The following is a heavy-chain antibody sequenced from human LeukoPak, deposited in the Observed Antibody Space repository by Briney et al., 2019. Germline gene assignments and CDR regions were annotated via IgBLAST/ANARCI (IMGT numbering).Heavy chain of an antibody. D-gene: IGHD3-22*01. Sequence: GGSLRLSCAASGFTFSSYGMHWVRQAPGKGLEWVAVIWYGGSNKYYADSVKGRFTISRDNSKNTLYLQMNSLRAEDTAVYYCARPTCYYDSSGYCPFDYWGQGTLVTVSS. CDR1: GFTFSSYG. CDR3: ARPTCYYDSSGYCPFDY. CDR2: IWYGGSNK. V-gene: IGHV3-33*01. J-gene: IGHJ4*02.